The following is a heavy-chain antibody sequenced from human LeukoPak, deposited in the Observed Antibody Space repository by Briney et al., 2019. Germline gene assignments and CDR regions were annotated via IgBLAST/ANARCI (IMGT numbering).Heavy chain of an antibody. CDR1: GGSISSSSYY. Sequence: PSETLSLTCTVSGGSISSSSYYWGWIRQPPGKGLEWIGSIYYSGSTYYNPSLKSRVTMSVDTSKNQFSLKLSSVTAADTAVYYCARDRLSPWYQLLWDAFDIWGQGTMVTVSS. V-gene: IGHV4-39*07. CDR2: IYYSGST. J-gene: IGHJ3*02. CDR3: ARDRLSPWYQLLWDAFDI. D-gene: IGHD2-2*01.